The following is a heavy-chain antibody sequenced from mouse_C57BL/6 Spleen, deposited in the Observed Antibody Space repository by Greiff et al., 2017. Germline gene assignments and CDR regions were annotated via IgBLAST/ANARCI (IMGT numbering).Heavy chain of an antibody. CDR3: ARNYYGSSPWYFDV. CDR2: IWSGGST. J-gene: IGHJ1*03. CDR1: GFSLTSYG. Sequence: QVQLQQSGPGLVQPSQSLSITCTVSGFSLTSYGVHWVRQSPGKGLEWLGVIWSGGSTDCNAAFISRLSISKDNSKSQVFFKMNRLQADDKAIYYCARNYYGSSPWYFDVWGTGTTVTVSS. D-gene: IGHD1-1*01. V-gene: IGHV2-2*01.